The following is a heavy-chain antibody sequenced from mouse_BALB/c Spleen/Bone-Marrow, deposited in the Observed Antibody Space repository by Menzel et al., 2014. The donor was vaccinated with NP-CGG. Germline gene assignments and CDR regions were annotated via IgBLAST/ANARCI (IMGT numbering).Heavy chain of an antibody. V-gene: IGHV5-6-3*01. D-gene: IGHD2-1*01. CDR2: INRNGGSS. Sequence: LVESGGGLVQPGGSLKVSCAASGFTFNNYGMSWVRQTPDKRLELVATINRNGGSSYYPDSVKGRFTISRDNAKNTLYLQMSSLKSEDTAIYCCSRGNYGNYVDYFDYWGQGTTLTVSS. J-gene: IGHJ2*01. CDR3: SRGNYGNYVDYFDY. CDR1: GFTFNNYG.